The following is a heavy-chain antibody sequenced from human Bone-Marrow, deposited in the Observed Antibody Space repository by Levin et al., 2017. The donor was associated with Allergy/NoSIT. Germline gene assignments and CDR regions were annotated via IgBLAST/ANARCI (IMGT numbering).Heavy chain of an antibody. Sequence: GESLKISCTASGFTFSTYSMNWVRQAPGKGLEWVSYISSTSTIYYADSVRGRFTISRDNAKNSLYLQMNSLRDEDTAVYYCASEHTSGSYLDYWGQGTLVTVSS. D-gene: IGHD3-10*01. J-gene: IGHJ4*02. CDR1: GFTFSTYS. CDR2: ISSTSTI. V-gene: IGHV3-48*02. CDR3: ASEHTSGSYLDY.